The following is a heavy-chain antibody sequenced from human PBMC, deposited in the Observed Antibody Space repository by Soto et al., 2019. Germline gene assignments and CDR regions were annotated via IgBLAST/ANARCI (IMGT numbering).Heavy chain of an antibody. CDR3: ERSAHWDFDS. J-gene: IGHJ4*02. V-gene: IGHV3-7*01. CDR1: GFTFSNSW. CDR2: IKPDGSEK. Sequence: GGSPRLSCAAFGFTFSNSWMTWVRQAPGRGLEWVAHIKPDGSEKYYVDSVKGRFTTSRDNAKNSLHLQMNRLRAEDTAVYYCERSAHWDFDSWGQGTLVTLSS. D-gene: IGHD1-26*01.